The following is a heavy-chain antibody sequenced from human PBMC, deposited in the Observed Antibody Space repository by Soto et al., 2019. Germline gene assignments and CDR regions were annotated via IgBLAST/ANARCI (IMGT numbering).Heavy chain of an antibody. D-gene: IGHD1-7*01. CDR2: ITGSGRSI. J-gene: IGHJ5*02. Sequence: EVQLLESGGGLVQPGGSLRLSCAASGFTFSSYAMSWVRQAPGRGLEWVSAITGSGRSIYYAESVEGRFTISRDNSKDTLYLQMNSLRAEDTAVYYCAKTIGPEHLTGTTRVNRFDPWGQGTLVTVSS. CDR3: AKTIGPEHLTGTTRVNRFDP. V-gene: IGHV3-23*01. CDR1: GFTFSSYA.